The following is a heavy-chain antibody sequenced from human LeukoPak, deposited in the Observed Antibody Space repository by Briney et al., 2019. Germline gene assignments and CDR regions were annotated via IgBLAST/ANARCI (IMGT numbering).Heavy chain of an antibody. J-gene: IGHJ3*02. CDR1: GGSISSYY. Sequence: PSETLSLTCTVSGGSISSYYWSWIRQPPGKGLEWIRYIYYSGSTNYNPALKRRVTISVDTSKNQFSLKLTSVTAADTAVFYCARVRGYSYGSDAFDIWGQGTMVTVSS. D-gene: IGHD5-18*01. CDR2: IYYSGST. CDR3: ARVRGYSYGSDAFDI. V-gene: IGHV4-59*01.